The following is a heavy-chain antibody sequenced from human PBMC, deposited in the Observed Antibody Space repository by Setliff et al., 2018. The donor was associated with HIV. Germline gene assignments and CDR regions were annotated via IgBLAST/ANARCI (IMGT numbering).Heavy chain of an antibody. Sequence: GASVKVSCKAYGYFLNMYGMSWVRQAPGQGLEWVGWTSAYNGHTDYMQKYQGRVTLTTDTSTSTAYMELKNLKSDDTAVYYCVRVDNYCSASTCNGVGIDDWGQGTLVTVSS. V-gene: IGHV1-18*01. CDR2: TSAYNGHT. J-gene: IGHJ4*02. D-gene: IGHD2-15*01. CDR3: VRVDNYCSASTCNGVGIDD. CDR1: GYFLNMYG.